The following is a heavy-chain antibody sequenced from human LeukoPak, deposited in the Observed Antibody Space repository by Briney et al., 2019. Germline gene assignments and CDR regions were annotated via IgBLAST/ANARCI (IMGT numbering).Heavy chain of an antibody. CDR3: VRSYYYDSSGYPNDAFDT. CDR2: IIPIFGTA. V-gene: IGHV1-69*13. Sequence: SVKVSCKASGGTFSSYAISWVRQAPGQGLEWMGGIIPIFGTANYAQKFQGRVTITADESTSTAYMELSSLRSEDTAVYYCVRSYYYDSSGYPNDAFDTWGQGTMVTVSS. D-gene: IGHD3-22*01. CDR1: GGTFSSYA. J-gene: IGHJ3*02.